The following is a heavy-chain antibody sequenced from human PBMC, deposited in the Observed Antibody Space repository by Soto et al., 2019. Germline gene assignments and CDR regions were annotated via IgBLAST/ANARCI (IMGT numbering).Heavy chain of an antibody. CDR3: ARPFSGSSPLSLGY. CDR2: IYSGGST. J-gene: IGHJ4*02. D-gene: IGHD1-26*01. Sequence: GGSLRLSCAASGFTVSSNYMSWVRQAPGKGLEWVSVIYSGGSTYYADSVKGRFTISRDNSKNTLYLQMNSLRAEDTAVYYCARPFSGSSPLSLGYWGQGALVTVSS. CDR1: GFTVSSNY. V-gene: IGHV3-53*01.